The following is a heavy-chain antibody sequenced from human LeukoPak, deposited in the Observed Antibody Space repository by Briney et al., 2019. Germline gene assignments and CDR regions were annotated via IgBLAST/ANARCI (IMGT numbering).Heavy chain of an antibody. Sequence: GGSLRLSCAASGFTFGSYGMHWVRQAPGKGLEWVAYIQYDGSNEQYADSVKGRFSISRDSSKNILYLQLNSLRAEDTAVYYCAKDRCSNGIGCYYYYMDVWGKGTMVTISS. V-gene: IGHV3-30*02. CDR2: IQYDGSNE. D-gene: IGHD2-8*01. CDR3: AKDRCSNGIGCYYYYMDV. CDR1: GFTFGSYG. J-gene: IGHJ6*03.